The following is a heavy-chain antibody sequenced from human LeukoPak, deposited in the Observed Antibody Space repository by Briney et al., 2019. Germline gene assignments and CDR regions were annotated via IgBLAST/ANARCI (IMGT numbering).Heavy chain of an antibody. CDR3: TRDDTAMAIYYFDY. V-gene: IGHV3-49*04. CDR2: IRSKAYGGTT. J-gene: IGHJ4*02. D-gene: IGHD5-18*01. CDR1: GFTFGDYA. Sequence: PGGSLRLSCTASGFTFGDYAMSWVRQAPGKGLEWVGFIRSKAYGGTTEYAASVKGRFTISRDDSKSIAYLQMNSLKTEDTAVYCCTRDDTAMAIYYFDYWGQGTLVTVSS.